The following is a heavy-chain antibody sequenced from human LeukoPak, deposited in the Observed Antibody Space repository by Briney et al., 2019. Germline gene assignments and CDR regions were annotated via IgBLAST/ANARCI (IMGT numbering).Heavy chain of an antibody. CDR3: ATGVATAFTY. V-gene: IGHV1-2*02. D-gene: IGHD5-12*01. J-gene: IGHJ4*02. CDR2: INPDSGDS. CDR1: GYTFTGYY. Sequence: ASVTVSFKASGYTFTGYYIHWVRQAPGQGLEWMAWINPDSGDSYSAPKFQGRVTMTRDTSISTASMEVSWLTSDDTAVYYCATGVATAFTYWGQGTLVTVSS.